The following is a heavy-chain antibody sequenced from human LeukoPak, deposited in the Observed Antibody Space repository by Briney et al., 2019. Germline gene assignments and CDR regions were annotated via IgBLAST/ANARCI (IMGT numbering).Heavy chain of an antibody. Sequence: GGSLRLSCAASGFTFSGYAMSWVRQAPGKGLEWVSAISGSGGSTYYADSVKGRFTISRDNSKNTLYLQMNSLRAEDTAVYYCAKMGDYYGSIHSFDYWGQGTLVTVSS. CDR2: ISGSGGST. D-gene: IGHD3-10*01. CDR3: AKMGDYYGSIHSFDY. CDR1: GFTFSGYA. J-gene: IGHJ4*02. V-gene: IGHV3-23*01.